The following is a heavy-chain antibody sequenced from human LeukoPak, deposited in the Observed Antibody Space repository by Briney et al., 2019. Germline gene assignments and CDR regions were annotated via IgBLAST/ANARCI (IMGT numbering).Heavy chain of an antibody. D-gene: IGHD2-21*01. J-gene: IGHJ5*02. V-gene: IGHV4-59*01. CDR3: ARNXAXXXXRYFDP. CDR1: GGSISTYY. CDR2: ISNGNT. Sequence: PSETLSLTCSVSGGSISTYYWNWIRETPGKGLEWIGHISNGNTDYNPSLKSRVTISVDTSKNQFSLKLTSWNAADTAIYYCARNXAXXXXRYFDPXXQXALVTVSS.